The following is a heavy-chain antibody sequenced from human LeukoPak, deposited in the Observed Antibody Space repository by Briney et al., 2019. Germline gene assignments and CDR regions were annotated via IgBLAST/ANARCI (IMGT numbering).Heavy chain of an antibody. CDR3: ARRDYYGSGFEFDP. Sequence: ASETLSLTCAVYGGSFSGYYWSWIRQPPGKGLEWIGEINHSGSTNYNPSLKSRVTISVDTSKNQFPLKLSSVTAADTAVYYCARRDYYGSGFEFDPWGQGTLVTVSS. V-gene: IGHV4-34*01. CDR2: INHSGST. CDR1: GGSFSGYY. J-gene: IGHJ5*02. D-gene: IGHD3-10*01.